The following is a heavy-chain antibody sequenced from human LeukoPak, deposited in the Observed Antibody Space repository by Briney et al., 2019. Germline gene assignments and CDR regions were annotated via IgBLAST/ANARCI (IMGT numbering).Heavy chain of an antibody. Sequence: SQTLSLTCTVSGGSISSGDYYWSWIRQPPGKGLEWIGYIYYSGSTYYNPSLKSRVTISVDTSKNQFSLKLSSVTAADTAVYYCARWPAYYYGSGSSKDNWFDPWGQGTLVTVSS. D-gene: IGHD3-10*01. V-gene: IGHV4-30-4*08. J-gene: IGHJ5*02. CDR3: ARWPAYYYGSGSSKDNWFDP. CDR1: GGSISSGDYY. CDR2: IYYSGST.